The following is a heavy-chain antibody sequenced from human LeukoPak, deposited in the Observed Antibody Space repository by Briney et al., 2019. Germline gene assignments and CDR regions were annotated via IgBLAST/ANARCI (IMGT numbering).Heavy chain of an antibody. CDR3: ARDREYYYDSSGSLGY. CDR1: GYTSTSYY. J-gene: IGHJ4*02. D-gene: IGHD3-22*01. Sequence: ASVKVSCKASGYTSTSYYMHWVRQAPGQGLEWMGIINPSGGSTSYAQKFQGRVTMTRDTSTSTVYMELSSLRSEDTAVYYCARDREYYYDSSGSLGYWGQGTLVTVSS. V-gene: IGHV1-46*01. CDR2: INPSGGST.